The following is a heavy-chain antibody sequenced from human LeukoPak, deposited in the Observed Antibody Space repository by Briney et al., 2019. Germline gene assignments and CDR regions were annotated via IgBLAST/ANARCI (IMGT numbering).Heavy chain of an antibody. CDR2: IYSSGST. CDR3: ARSDGYGLVDI. CDR1: GGSFSGYY. Sequence: SETLSLTCAVSGGSFSGYYWSWIRQPPGKTLEWIGSIYSSGSTYYNSSLQSRVIIIIDTPKNHLSLTLSSVTAADTAVYYCARSDGYGLVDIWGQGTMVTVSS. D-gene: IGHD3-10*01. J-gene: IGHJ3*02. V-gene: IGHV4-34*01.